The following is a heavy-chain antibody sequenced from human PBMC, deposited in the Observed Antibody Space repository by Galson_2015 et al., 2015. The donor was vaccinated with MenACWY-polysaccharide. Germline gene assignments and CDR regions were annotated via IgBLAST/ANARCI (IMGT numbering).Heavy chain of an antibody. CDR3: ARIGRDSSGDLYFAFDI. V-gene: IGHV3-11*06. Sequence: SLRLSCAASAFTFSDYYMSWVRQAPGKGLEWVSYISSTSNNTNYADSVKGRFTISRDNSKNSLYLQMNSLRAEDTAVYYCARIGRDSSGDLYFAFDIWGQGTMVTVSS. J-gene: IGHJ3*02. CDR2: ISSTSNNT. D-gene: IGHD3-22*01. CDR1: AFTFSDYY.